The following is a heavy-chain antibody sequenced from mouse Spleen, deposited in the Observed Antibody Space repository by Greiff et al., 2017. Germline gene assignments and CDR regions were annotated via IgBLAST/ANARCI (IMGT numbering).Heavy chain of an antibody. CDR2: ISSGGSYT. Sequence: EVQRVESGGGLVKPGGSLKLSCAASGFTFSSYAMSWVRQTPEKRLEWVATISSGGSYTYYPDSVKGRFTISRDNAKNTLYLQMSSLRSEDTAMYYCARHDGGDYFDYWGQGTTLTVSS. V-gene: IGHV5-9-3*01. J-gene: IGHJ2*01. CDR1: GFTFSSYA. CDR3: ARHDGGDYFDY. D-gene: IGHD2-3*01.